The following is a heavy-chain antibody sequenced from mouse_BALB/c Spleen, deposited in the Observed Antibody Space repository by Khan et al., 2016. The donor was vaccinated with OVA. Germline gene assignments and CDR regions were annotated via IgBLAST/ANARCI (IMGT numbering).Heavy chain of an antibody. Sequence: QIQLVQSGPELKKPGETVKISCKASGHTFTKYGMNWVKQAPGKGLKWMGWINTYTGEPTYADDFNGRFAFSLETSASTAYLQINNLKNEDTATYVFARPPYFSYVLDNWGQGTSVTVSS. CDR3: ARPPYFSYVLDN. CDR1: GHTFTKYG. D-gene: IGHD2-10*01. J-gene: IGHJ4*01. V-gene: IGHV9-3-1*01. CDR2: INTYTGEP.